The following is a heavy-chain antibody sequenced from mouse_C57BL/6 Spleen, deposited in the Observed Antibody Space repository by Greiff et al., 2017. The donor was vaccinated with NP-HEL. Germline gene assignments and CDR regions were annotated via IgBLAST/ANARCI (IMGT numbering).Heavy chain of an antibody. CDR1: GYTFTSYD. D-gene: IGHD2-10*02. Sequence: QVQLQQSGPELVKRGASVKLSCKASGYTFTSYDINWVKQRPGQGLEWIGWIYPRDGSTKYNEKFKGKATLTVDTSSSTAYMELHSLTSEDSAVYFCARSRYGNFYAMDYWGQGTSVTVSS. CDR3: ARSRYGNFYAMDY. CDR2: IYPRDGST. V-gene: IGHV1-85*01. J-gene: IGHJ4*01.